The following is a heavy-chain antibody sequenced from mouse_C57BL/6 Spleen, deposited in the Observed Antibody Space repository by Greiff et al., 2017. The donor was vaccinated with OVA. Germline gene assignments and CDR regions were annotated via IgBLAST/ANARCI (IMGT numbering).Heavy chain of an antibody. J-gene: IGHJ3*01. CDR3: TRVYDGYSAAWFAY. D-gene: IGHD2-3*01. Sequence: EVQLVESGEGLVKPGGSLKLSCAASGFTFSSYAMSWVRQTPEKRLEWVAYISSGGDYIYYADTVKGRFTISRDNARNTLYLQMSSLKSEDTAMYYCTRVYDGYSAAWFAYWGQGTLVTVSA. V-gene: IGHV5-9-1*02. CDR2: ISSGGDYI. CDR1: GFTFSSYA.